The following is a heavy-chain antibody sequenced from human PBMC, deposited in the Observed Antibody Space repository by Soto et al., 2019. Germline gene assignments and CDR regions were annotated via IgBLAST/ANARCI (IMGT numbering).Heavy chain of an antibody. CDR2: IYGEATKT. CDR1: GFPFSTYT. Sequence: EVQLLESGGGLVQPGGSLRLSCVGSGFPFSTYTINWVRQTPGKGPEWVSGIYGEATKTHYADSVRGRFTISRDNTRNISYLQMDSLRAEDTAIYYCVKELTPDGLWEFDYWGQGTPVTVSS. J-gene: IGHJ4*02. CDR3: VKELTPDGLWEFDY. V-gene: IGHV3-23*01. D-gene: IGHD3-16*01.